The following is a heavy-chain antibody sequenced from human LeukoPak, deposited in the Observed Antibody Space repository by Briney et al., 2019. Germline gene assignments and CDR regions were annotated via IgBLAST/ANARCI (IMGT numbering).Heavy chain of an antibody. J-gene: IGHJ5*02. CDR2: ITGNHGAT. CDR1: GFTFTNFA. CDR3: TKDPNGDYVGAFDP. D-gene: IGHD4-17*01. Sequence: GGSLRLSCAASGFTFTNFAMTWVRQAPGKGLEWVSSITGNHGATYNISSVRGRFTISRDNSQNTLYLQMTSLRAEDTAVYYCTKDPNGDYVGAFDPWGQGTVVTVSS. V-gene: IGHV3-23*01.